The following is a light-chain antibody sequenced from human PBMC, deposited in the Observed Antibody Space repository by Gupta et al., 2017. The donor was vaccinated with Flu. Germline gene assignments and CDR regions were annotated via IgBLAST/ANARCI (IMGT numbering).Light chain of an antibody. CDR3: QQRSNWPPWT. CDR2: DEA. V-gene: IGKV3-11*01. Sequence: EIVLTQSPATLSFSPGEIATLSCRASQSVSSYLAWYQQTPGPAPRLLIYDEANSDKGIKASFRDSGDGKELNITISSRDQEEFAVYYCQQRSNWPPWTFGQGTKVEIK. J-gene: IGKJ1*01. CDR1: QSVSSY.